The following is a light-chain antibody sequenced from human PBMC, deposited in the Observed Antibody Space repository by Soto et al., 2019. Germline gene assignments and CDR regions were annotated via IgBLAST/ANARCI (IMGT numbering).Light chain of an antibody. CDR1: SSDVGGSNY. CDR2: EVS. J-gene: IGLJ7*01. V-gene: IGLV2-14*01. CDR3: TSYTSSSTLV. Sequence: QSVLTQPASVSGSPGQSITISCIGTSSDVGGSNYVSWYQQYPGKAPKLMIYEVSNRPSGVSDRFSGSKSGNTASLTISGLQAEDEADYYFTSYTSSSTLVFGGGTQLTLL.